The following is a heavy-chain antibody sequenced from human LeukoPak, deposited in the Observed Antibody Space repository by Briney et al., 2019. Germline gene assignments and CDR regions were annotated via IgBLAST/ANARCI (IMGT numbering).Heavy chain of an antibody. D-gene: IGHD2-2*01. CDR1: GGSISSGGYS. J-gene: IGHJ6*02. Sequence: SETLSLTCAVSGGSISSGGYSWSWIRQPPGKGLEWIGYIYHSGSTYYNPSLKSRVTISVDTSKNQFSLKLSSVTAADTAVYYCAREKGPKYRLVPVYYGMDVWGQGTTVTVSS. CDR2: IYHSGST. CDR3: AREKGPKYRLVPVYYGMDV. V-gene: IGHV4-30-2*01.